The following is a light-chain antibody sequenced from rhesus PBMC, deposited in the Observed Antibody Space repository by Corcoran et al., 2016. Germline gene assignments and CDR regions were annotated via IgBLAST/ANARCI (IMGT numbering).Light chain of an antibody. J-gene: IGKJ4*01. Sequence: DIQMTQSPSSLSASVGDTVTITCRASQGISSWLAWYQQKPGKAPKLLISKASSLQSGVPSRFSGSGSGTDFTLTISSLQSEDFATYYCQQYSSRPLTFGGGTKVELK. CDR3: QQYSSRPLT. V-gene: IGKV1-22*01. CDR2: KAS. CDR1: QGISSW.